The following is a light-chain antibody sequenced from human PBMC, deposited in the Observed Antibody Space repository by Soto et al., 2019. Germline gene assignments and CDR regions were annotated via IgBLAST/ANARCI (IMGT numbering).Light chain of an antibody. CDR2: GAS. J-gene: IGKJ1*01. Sequence: EIVMTQSPDTLSVSPGERATLSCRASQSVNSKLAWYQQKPGQAPRLLIYGASTRATDIPARFSGSGSGTEFTLTISSLQSEDFAVYFCQQYNNWPLWTFGQGIKVEIK. CDR3: QQYNNWPLWT. V-gene: IGKV3-15*01. CDR1: QSVNSK.